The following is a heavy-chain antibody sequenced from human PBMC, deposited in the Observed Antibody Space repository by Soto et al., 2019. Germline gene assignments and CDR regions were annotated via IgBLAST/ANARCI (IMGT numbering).Heavy chain of an antibody. J-gene: IGHJ6*03. V-gene: IGHV1-69*02. CDR2: IITILGIA. D-gene: IGHD6-6*01. Sequence: QVQLVQSGAEVKKPGSSVKVSCKASGGTFSSYTINWVRQAPGQGLEWMGRIITILGIANYAQKFQGRVTITADKSTSTAYMELSSLRSEDTAVYYCAGAYSSSQDYYYYYMDVWGKGTTVTVSS. CDR1: GGTFSSYT. CDR3: AGAYSSSQDYYYYYMDV.